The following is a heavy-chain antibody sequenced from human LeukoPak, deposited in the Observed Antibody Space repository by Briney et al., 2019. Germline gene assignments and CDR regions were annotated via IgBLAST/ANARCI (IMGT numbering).Heavy chain of an antibody. CDR2: FDPEDGET. CDR3: ARESPDYGDYPLGFDP. D-gene: IGHD4-17*01. CDR1: GYTLTELS. J-gene: IGHJ5*02. Sequence: ASVKVSCKVSGYTLTELSMHWVRQAPGKGLEWMGGFDPEDGETIYAQKFQGRVTMTEDTSTDTAYMELSSLRSEDTAVYYCARESPDYGDYPLGFDPWGQGTLVTVSS. V-gene: IGHV1-24*01.